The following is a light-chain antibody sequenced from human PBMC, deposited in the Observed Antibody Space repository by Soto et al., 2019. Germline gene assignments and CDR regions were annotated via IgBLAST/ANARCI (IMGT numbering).Light chain of an antibody. J-gene: IGLJ1*01. CDR3: SSFTSSTTYV. Sequence: QPVLTQPASVSGSPGQSITISCSGTSSDVGAYNYVTWYQQYPGKAPKLMIYEVSNRPSGVSNRFSGSKSGNTASLTISGLQAEDEADYYCSSFTSSTTYVFGTGTKLTVL. V-gene: IGLV2-14*01. CDR1: SSDVGAYNY. CDR2: EVS.